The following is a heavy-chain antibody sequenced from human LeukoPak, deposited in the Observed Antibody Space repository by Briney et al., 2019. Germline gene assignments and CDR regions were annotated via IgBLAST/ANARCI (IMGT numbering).Heavy chain of an antibody. CDR2: INPSGGST. CDR3: ARDRGDCTNGVCYTHDAFDI. Sequence: ASVKVSCKASGYTFTSYYMHWVRQAPGQGLEWMGIINPSGGSTSYAQKFQGRVTMTRDTSISTAYMELSRLRSDDTAVYYCARDRGDCTNGVCYTHDAFDIWGQGTMVTVSS. J-gene: IGHJ3*02. CDR1: GYTFTSYY. V-gene: IGHV1-46*01. D-gene: IGHD2-8*01.